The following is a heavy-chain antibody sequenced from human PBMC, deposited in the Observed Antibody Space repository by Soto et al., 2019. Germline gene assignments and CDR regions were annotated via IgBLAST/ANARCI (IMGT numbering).Heavy chain of an antibody. V-gene: IGHV3-30*04. CDR1: GVTFNSYA. CDR2: VSYDGSYK. CDR3: AKDRGRYCSGGSCYLFDS. J-gene: IGHJ4*02. Sequence: QVQLVESGGGVVQPGRSLTLSCAASGVTFNSYAMHWVRQAPGKGLEWVAIVSYDGSYKYYADSVKGRFTISRDNSNNTMYLQMNSVRTADTAVYYCAKDRGRYCSGGSCYLFDSWGQGSLVTVSS. D-gene: IGHD2-15*01.